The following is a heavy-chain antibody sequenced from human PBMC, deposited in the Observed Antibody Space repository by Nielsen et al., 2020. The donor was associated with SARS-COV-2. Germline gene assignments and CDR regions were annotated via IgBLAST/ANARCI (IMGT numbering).Heavy chain of an antibody. Sequence: ASVKVSCKVSGYTLTELSMHWVRQAPGKGLEWMGGFDPEDGETIYAQKFQGRVTMTRDTSTSTVYMEVSSLRSEDTAVYSCARGPPGEPADYWGQGTLVTVSS. J-gene: IGHJ4*02. D-gene: IGHD2-2*01. V-gene: IGHV1-24*01. CDR1: GYTLTELS. CDR2: FDPEDGET. CDR3: ARGPPGEPADY.